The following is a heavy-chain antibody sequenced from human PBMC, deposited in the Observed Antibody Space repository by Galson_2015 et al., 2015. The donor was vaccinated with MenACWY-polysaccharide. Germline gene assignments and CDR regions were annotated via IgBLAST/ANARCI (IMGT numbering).Heavy chain of an antibody. J-gene: IGHJ4*02. D-gene: IGHD2-15*01. CDR2: IIPFVAKT. V-gene: IGHV1-69*04. CDR1: GGTFSTYG. CDR3: ARADCSGNSCYFAY. Sequence: SVKVSCKASGGTFSTYGFSWVRQAPGQGLEWMGRIIPFVAKTIYAQKFQGRVTVTADTSTSTAYMELSNLRSEDTAVYYCARADCSGNSCYFAYWGQGTLVIVSS.